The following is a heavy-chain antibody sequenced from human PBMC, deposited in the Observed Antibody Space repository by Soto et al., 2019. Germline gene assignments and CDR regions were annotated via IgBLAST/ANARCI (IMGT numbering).Heavy chain of an antibody. D-gene: IGHD6-13*01. CDR3: ARGLWAAAAGSGIYYYYGMDV. Sequence: PSQTLSLTCAISGDSVSSNSAAWNRIRQSPSRGLEWLGRTYYRSKWYNDYAVSVKSRITINPDTSKNQFSLQLNSVTPEDTAVYYWARGLWAAAAGSGIYYYYGMDVWGQGTTVTAP. J-gene: IGHJ6*02. CDR1: GDSVSSNSAA. CDR2: TYYRSKWYN. V-gene: IGHV6-1*01.